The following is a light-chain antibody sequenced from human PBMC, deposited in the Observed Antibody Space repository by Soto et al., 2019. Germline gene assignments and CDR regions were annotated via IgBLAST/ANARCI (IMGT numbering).Light chain of an antibody. CDR1: SSDIGGYNY. J-gene: IGLJ1*01. CDR2: EVT. Sequence: QSVLAQPASVSLSPGQSITISCTGTSSDIGGYNYVSLFQQHPGKAPKVMIYEVTNRPSGVSNRFSGSKSGNTASLTISGLQAEDEADYYCSSYTSSSTLVFGSGTKVTVL. V-gene: IGLV2-14*01. CDR3: SSYTSSSTLV.